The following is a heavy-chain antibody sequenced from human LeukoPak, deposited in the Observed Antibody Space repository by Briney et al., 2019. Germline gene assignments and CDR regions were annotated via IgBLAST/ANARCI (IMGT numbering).Heavy chain of an antibody. J-gene: IGHJ4*02. V-gene: IGHV3-15*01. CDR3: AKQTGGSCYSGFDS. Sequence: PGGSLRLSCAASGFTFSNAWMSWVRQAPGKGLEWVGRIKSKTDGGTTDYAAPVKGRFTISRDNSKNTLYLQMNSLRAEDTAVYYCAKQTGGSCYSGFDSWGQGTLVTVST. CDR1: GFTFSNAW. CDR2: IKSKTDGGTT. D-gene: IGHD2-15*01.